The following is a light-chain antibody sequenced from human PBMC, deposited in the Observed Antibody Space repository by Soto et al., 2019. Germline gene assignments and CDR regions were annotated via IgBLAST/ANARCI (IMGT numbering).Light chain of an antibody. V-gene: IGKV1-33*01. CDR2: DAS. CDR1: QDISNY. Sequence: DIQMTQSPSSLSASVGDRVTITCQASQDISNYLNWYQQKPGKAPKLLIYDASNLEPGVPSRFSGSGSGTDFTFTISSLQPEDIATYYCQQYDNLPITFGGGTKGEIK. J-gene: IGKJ4*01. CDR3: QQYDNLPIT.